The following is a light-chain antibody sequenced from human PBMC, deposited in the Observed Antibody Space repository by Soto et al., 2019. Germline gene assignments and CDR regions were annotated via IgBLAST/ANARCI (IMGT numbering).Light chain of an antibody. CDR3: SSYTGSASWV. CDR2: EVN. CDR1: SSDVGGYNY. Sequence: HSALTQPASVSGSPGQSITISCTGTSSDVGGYNYVSWYQQPPGKAPKLMIYEVNNRPSGVSNRFSGSKSGNTASLSISGLQAEDEADYYCSSYTGSASWVFGGGTKLTVL. J-gene: IGLJ3*02. V-gene: IGLV2-14*01.